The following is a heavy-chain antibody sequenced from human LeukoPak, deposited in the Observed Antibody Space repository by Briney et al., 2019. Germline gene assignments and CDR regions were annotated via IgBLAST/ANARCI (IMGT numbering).Heavy chain of an antibody. CDR2: IIPILGIA. V-gene: IGHV1-69*04. CDR3: ADEAAGVLLYGMDV. Sequence: GSSVKVSCKASGGTFSSYAISWVRQAPGQGLEWMGRIIPILGIANYAQKFQGRVTITADKSTSTAYMELSSLRSEDTAVYYCADEAAGVLLYGMDVWGQGTTVTVSS. CDR1: GGTFSSYA. D-gene: IGHD6-19*01. J-gene: IGHJ6*02.